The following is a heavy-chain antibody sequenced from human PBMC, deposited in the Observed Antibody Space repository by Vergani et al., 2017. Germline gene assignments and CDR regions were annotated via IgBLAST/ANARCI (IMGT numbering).Heavy chain of an antibody. CDR3: AKEDVIAVGYFDY. V-gene: IGHV3-30*02. CDR2: IRYDGSNK. D-gene: IGHD6-19*01. CDR1: GFTFSSYG. Sequence: QVQLVESGGGVVQPGGSLRLSCAASGFTFSSYGMHWVRQAPGKGLEWVAFIRYDGSNKYYADSVKGRFTISRDNSKNTLYLQMNSLRAEDTAVYYCAKEDVIAVGYFDYWSQGTLVTVSS. J-gene: IGHJ4*02.